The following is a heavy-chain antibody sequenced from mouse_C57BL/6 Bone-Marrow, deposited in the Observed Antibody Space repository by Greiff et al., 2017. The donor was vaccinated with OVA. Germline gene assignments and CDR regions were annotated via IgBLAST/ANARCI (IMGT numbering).Heavy chain of an antibody. CDR1: GFTFSDAW. D-gene: IGHD2-1*01. J-gene: IGHJ3*01. CDR3: TIPYGNKTFAY. Sequence: EVQRVESGGGLVQPGGSMKLSCAASGFTFSDAWMDWVRQSPGKGLEWVAEISNKANNHATYYAESGKGRFTISEDDSRSNVYRQMNSLRAEDTGIDYCTIPYGNKTFAYWGQGTLVTVSA. CDR2: ISNKANNHAT. V-gene: IGHV6-6*01.